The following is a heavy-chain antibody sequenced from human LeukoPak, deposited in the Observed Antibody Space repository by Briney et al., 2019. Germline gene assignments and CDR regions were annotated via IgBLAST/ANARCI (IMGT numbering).Heavy chain of an antibody. CDR2: MNPNSGNT. D-gene: IGHD6-13*01. V-gene: IGHV1-8*01. CDR3: ARDVRRAAADPFDY. CDR1: GYTFTSYD. J-gene: IGHJ4*02. Sequence: ASVKVSCKASGYTFTSYDINWVRQAPGQGLEWMGWMNPNSGNTGYAQKFQGRVTMTRNTSIGTAYMELSSLRSEDTAVYYCARDVRRAAADPFDYWGQGTLVTVSS.